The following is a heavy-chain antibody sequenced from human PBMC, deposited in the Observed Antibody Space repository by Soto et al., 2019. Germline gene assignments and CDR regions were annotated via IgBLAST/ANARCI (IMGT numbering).Heavy chain of an antibody. D-gene: IGHD1-7*01. J-gene: IGHJ4*02. CDR2: SSATGAGT. CDR1: GFTFSSYG. V-gene: IGHV3-23*01. Sequence: EVQLLESGGGLVQPGGSLRLSCAASGFTFSSYGMTCVRQAPGKGLEWVSFSSATGAGTYYADSVKGRFTISRDNSKNTLYLQMTSLRADDTAVYYCAKDRRAGGNYGFDSDFWGQGALVIVSS. CDR3: AKDRRAGGNYGFDSDF.